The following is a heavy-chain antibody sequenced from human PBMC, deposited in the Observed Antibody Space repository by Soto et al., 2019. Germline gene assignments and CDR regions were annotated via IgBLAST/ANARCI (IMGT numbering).Heavy chain of an antibody. CDR2: IYHSGST. CDR3: ARDLEGGGSPPDY. V-gene: IGHV4-30-2*01. Sequence: SETLSLTCAVSGGSISSGGYSWSWIRQPPGKGLEWIGYIYHSGSTYYNPSLKSRVTISVDRSKNQFSLKLSSVTAADTAVYYCARDLEGGGSPPDYWGQGTLVTVSS. J-gene: IGHJ4*02. CDR1: GGSISSGGYS. D-gene: IGHD2-15*01.